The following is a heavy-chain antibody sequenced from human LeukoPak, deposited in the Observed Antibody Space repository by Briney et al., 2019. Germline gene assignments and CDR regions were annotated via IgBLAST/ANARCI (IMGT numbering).Heavy chain of an antibody. Sequence: ASVKVSCKASGYTFTSYGISWARQAPGQGLEWMGWISACNGNTNYAQKLQGRVTMTTDTSTSTAYMELRSLRSDDTAVYYCARIWVYYYGSGSYPDYWGQGTLVTVSS. CDR1: GYTFTSYG. J-gene: IGHJ4*02. CDR3: ARIWVYYYGSGSYPDY. D-gene: IGHD3-10*01. CDR2: ISACNGNT. V-gene: IGHV1-18*01.